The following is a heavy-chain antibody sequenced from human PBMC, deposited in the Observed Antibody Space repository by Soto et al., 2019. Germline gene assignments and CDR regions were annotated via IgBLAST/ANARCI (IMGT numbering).Heavy chain of an antibody. Sequence: PGGSLRHSCAASGFSFDGYAMNWVRQPPGKGLEWVSGISWNSGNIDYADSVKGRFTISRDNAKNSLYLQMNSLRAEDTALYYCVKASTYSSSQGWFDPWGQGTMVTVSS. CDR1: GFSFDGYA. J-gene: IGHJ5*02. D-gene: IGHD6-6*01. V-gene: IGHV3-9*01. CDR2: ISWNSGNI. CDR3: VKASTYSSSQGWFDP.